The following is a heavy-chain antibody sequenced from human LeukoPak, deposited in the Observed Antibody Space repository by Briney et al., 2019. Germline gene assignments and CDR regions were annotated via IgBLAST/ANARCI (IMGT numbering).Heavy chain of an antibody. CDR3: ARRNFGYSYGPYYYYYYMDV. CDR2: ISSSGSTI. V-gene: IGHV3-11*04. J-gene: IGHJ6*03. D-gene: IGHD5-18*01. CDR1: GFTFSDYY. Sequence: GGSLRLSCAASGFTFSDYYMSWIRQAPWKGLEWVSYISSSGSTIYYADSVKGRFTISRDNAKNSLYLQMNSLRAEDTAVYYCARRNFGYSYGPYYYYYYMDVWGKGTTVTVSS.